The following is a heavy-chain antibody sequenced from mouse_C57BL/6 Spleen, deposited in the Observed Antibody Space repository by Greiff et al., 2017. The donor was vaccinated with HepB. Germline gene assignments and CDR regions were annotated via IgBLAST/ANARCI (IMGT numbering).Heavy chain of an antibody. J-gene: IGHJ3*01. V-gene: IGHV1-82*01. D-gene: IGHD1-1*01. CDR2: IYPGDGDT. CDR3: ASYYGSSYSYSVFAY. Sequence: QVQLQQSGPELVKPGASVKISCKASGYAFSSSWMNWVKQRPGKGLEWIGRIYPGDGDTNYNGKFKGKATLTADKSSSTAYMQLSSLTSEDSAVYFCASYYGSSYSYSVFAYWGQGTLVTVSA. CDR1: GYAFSSSW.